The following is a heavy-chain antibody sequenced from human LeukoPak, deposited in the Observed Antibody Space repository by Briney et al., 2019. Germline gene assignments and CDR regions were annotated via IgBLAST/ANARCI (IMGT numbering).Heavy chain of an antibody. CDR1: GFTFSSYA. CDR3: AKMGYRCSSTSCYSGLGNWFDP. J-gene: IGHJ5*02. Sequence: GGSLRLSCAASGFTFSSYAMSWVRQAPGRGLEWVSAISGSGGSTYYADSVKGRFTISRDNSKNTLYLQMNSLRAEDTAVYYCAKMGYRCSSTSCYSGLGNWFDPWGQGTLVIVSS. D-gene: IGHD2-2*01. V-gene: IGHV3-23*01. CDR2: ISGSGGST.